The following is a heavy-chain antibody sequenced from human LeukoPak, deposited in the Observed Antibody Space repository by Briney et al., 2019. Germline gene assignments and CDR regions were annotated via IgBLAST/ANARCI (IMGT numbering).Heavy chain of an antibody. CDR3: AREGYSGYDLPWFDP. V-gene: IGHV1-2*04. CDR1: GYTFTGYY. CDR2: INPNSGGT. J-gene: IGHJ5*02. D-gene: IGHD5-12*01. Sequence: ASVKVSCEASGYTFTGYYMHWVRQAPGQGLEWMGWINPNSGGTNYAQKFQGWVTMTRDTSISTAYMELSRLRSDDTAVYYCAREGYSGYDLPWFDPWGQGTLVTVSS.